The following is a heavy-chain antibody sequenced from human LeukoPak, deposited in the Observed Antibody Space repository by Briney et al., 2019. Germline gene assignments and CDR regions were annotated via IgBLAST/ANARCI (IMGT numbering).Heavy chain of an antibody. V-gene: IGHV1-69*04. Sequence: SVKVSCKAPGGTFSSYAISWVRQAPGQGLEWMGRIIPILGIANYAQKFQGRVTITADKSTSTAYMELSSLRSEDTAVYYCARSRVDTAMALDYWGQGTLVTVSS. CDR2: IIPILGIA. D-gene: IGHD5-18*01. J-gene: IGHJ4*02. CDR1: GGTFSSYA. CDR3: ARSRVDTAMALDY.